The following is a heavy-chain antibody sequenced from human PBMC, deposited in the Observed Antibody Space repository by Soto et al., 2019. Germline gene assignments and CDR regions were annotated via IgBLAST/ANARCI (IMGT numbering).Heavy chain of an antibody. D-gene: IGHD3-10*01. CDR1: GYSFTSYW. CDR2: FYPGDSDT. CDR3: ARVGFGELLAHGMDV. V-gene: IGHV5-51*01. Sequence: GESLKISCKGSGYSFTSYWIGWVRQMPGKGLEWMGIFYPGDSDTRYSPSFQGQVTISADKSISTAYLQWSSLKASDTAMYYCARVGFGELLAHGMDVWGQGTTVTVSS. J-gene: IGHJ6*02.